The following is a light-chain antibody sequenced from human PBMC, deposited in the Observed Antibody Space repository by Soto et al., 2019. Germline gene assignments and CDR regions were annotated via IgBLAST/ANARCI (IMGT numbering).Light chain of an antibody. CDR1: SSDIGNYKY. CDR2: EVS. J-gene: IGLJ1*01. CDR3: ASFSNSTFV. Sequence: QSVLTQPASISGTPGQSSTIACTGSSSDIGNYKYVSWYQQHPGKAPKLIIYEVSNRPSGVSLRFSGSKSANTASLTLSGLQADDEAEYYCASFSNSTFVFGSGTKVTVL. V-gene: IGLV2-14*01.